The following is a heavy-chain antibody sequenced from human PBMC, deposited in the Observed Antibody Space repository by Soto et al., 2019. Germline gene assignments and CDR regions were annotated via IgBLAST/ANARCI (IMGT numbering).Heavy chain of an antibody. CDR1: GGSISSGGYS. J-gene: IGHJ3*02. V-gene: IGHV4-30-2*01. CDR2: IYHSGST. Sequence: SETLSLTCAVSGGSISSGGYSWSWIRQPPGKGLEWIGYIYHSGSTYYNPSLKSRVTISVDRSKNQFSLKLSSVTAADTAVYYCVGTYYDILTGYYIGAFDIWGQGTMVTVSS. D-gene: IGHD3-9*01. CDR3: VGTYYDILTGYYIGAFDI.